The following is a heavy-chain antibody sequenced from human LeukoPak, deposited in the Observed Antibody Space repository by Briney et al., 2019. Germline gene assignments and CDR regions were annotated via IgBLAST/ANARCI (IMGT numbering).Heavy chain of an antibody. V-gene: IGHV4-59*01. CDR3: ARTTVVTTVYFQH. CDR2: IYYSGST. CDR1: GGSISSYY. D-gene: IGHD4-23*01. J-gene: IGHJ1*01. Sequence: SETLSLTCTVSGGSISSYYWSWIRQPPGKGLEWIGYIYYSGSTNYNPSLKSRVTISVDTSKNQFSLKLSSVTAADTAVYYCARTTVVTTVYFQHWGQGTLVTVSS.